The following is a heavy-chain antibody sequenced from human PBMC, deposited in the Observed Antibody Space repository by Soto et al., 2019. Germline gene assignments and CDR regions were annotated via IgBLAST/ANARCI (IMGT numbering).Heavy chain of an antibody. D-gene: IGHD4-17*01. V-gene: IGHV4-59*01. J-gene: IGHJ2*01. Sequence: QVQLQESGPGLVKPSETLSLTCTVSGGSISSYYWSWIRQPPGKGLEWIGYIYYSGSTNYNPSLKSRVTISVDTSKHQLSLKLSSVTAADTAVYYCAREAGDYENWYFDLWGRGTLVTVSS. CDR3: AREAGDYENWYFDL. CDR1: GGSISSYY. CDR2: IYYSGST.